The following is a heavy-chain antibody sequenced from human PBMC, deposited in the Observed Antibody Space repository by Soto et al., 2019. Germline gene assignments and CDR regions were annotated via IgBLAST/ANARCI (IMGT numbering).Heavy chain of an antibody. CDR2: ISSSRIMI. CDR3: ARDPIDYYGMDV. J-gene: IGHJ6*02. V-gene: IGHV3-48*03. CDR1: GFTFSSYE. Sequence: VQLVESGGGLVQPGGSLRLSCAASGFTFSSYEMSWVRQAPGKGLEWVSYISSSRIMIYYADSVKGRFTISRDNAKNSLYLQMNSLRAEDTAVYYCARDPIDYYGMDVWGQGTTVTVSS.